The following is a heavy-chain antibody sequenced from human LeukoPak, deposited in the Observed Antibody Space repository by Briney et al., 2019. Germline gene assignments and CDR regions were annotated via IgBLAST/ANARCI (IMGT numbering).Heavy chain of an antibody. CDR3: ARPRIAAAPDDAFDI. CDR1: GGSISSSSSY. CDR2: IYYSGST. J-gene: IGHJ3*02. Sequence: SETLSLTCTVSGGSISSSSSYWGWIRQPPGKGLEWIGSIYYSGSTYYNPSLKSRVTISVDTSKNQFSLKLSSMTAADTAVYYCARPRIAAAPDDAFDIWGQGTMVTVSS. V-gene: IGHV4-39*01. D-gene: IGHD6-13*01.